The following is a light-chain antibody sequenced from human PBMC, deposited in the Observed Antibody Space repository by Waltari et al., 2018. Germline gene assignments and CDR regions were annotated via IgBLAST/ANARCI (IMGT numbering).Light chain of an antibody. CDR2: AVS. CDR3: QQGDGFHPIT. J-gene: IGKJ5*01. Sequence: IQMTPSPSSVSASVGDSVTIPCRASQDISSWLAWYQQKPGQAPRLLIYAVSILHSGVPSRFSGSGSGTDFTLTITSLQPEDFAIYYCQQGDGFHPITFGQGTRLE. CDR1: QDISSW. V-gene: IGKV1-12*01.